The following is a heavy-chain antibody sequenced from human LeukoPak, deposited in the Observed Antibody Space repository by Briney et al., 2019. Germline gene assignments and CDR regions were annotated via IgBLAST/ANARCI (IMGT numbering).Heavy chain of an antibody. D-gene: IGHD6-19*01. CDR2: IFYSGST. Sequence: SETLSLTCTVSGGSISSSSYYWGWIRQPPGKGLEWIGTIFYSGSTYYNPSLKSRVTISVDTSKNQFSLKLSSVTAADTAVYYCARGGSSGWLDYWGQGTLVTVS. J-gene: IGHJ4*02. V-gene: IGHV4-39*01. CDR3: ARGGSSGWLDY. CDR1: GGSISSSSYY.